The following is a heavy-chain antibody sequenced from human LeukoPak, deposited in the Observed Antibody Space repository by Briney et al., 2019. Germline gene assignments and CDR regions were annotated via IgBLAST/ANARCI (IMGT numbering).Heavy chain of an antibody. CDR2: INHSGST. CDR1: GGSFSDYY. CDR3: ARKVGATTYPGWFDP. V-gene: IGHV4-34*01. D-gene: IGHD1-26*01. Sequence: KSSETVSLTCAVYGGSFSDYYWSWIRQPPGNGLEWIGEINHSGSTNYNPSLKSRVTISVDTSKKQFSLKLSSVTAADTAVYYCARKVGATTYPGWFDPWGQGTLVTVSS. J-gene: IGHJ5*02.